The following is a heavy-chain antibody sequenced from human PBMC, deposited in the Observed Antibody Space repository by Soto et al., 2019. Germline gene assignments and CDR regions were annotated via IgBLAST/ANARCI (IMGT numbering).Heavy chain of an antibody. D-gene: IGHD6-6*01. CDR1: AFAFSNYW. Sequence: GGSLRLSCVASAFAFSNYWMTWVRQAPGKGLEWVANIKEDGSETYYVDSVKGRFTISRDNAKNSLFLQMNSLRAEDTAVYYCARERRAARPPRYYYYGMDVWGQGTTVTVSS. V-gene: IGHV3-7*01. CDR2: IKEDGSET. J-gene: IGHJ6*02. CDR3: ARERRAARPPRYYYYGMDV.